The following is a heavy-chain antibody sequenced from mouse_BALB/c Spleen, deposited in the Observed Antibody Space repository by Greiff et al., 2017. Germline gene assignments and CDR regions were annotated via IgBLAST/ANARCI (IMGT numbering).Heavy chain of an antibody. Sequence: EVQLVESGGGLVQPGGSRKLSCAASGFTFSSFGMHWVRQAPEKGLEWVAYISSGSSTIYYADTVKGRFTISRDNPKNTLFLQMTSLRSEDTAMYYCARSGSSYPDYWGQGTTLTVSS. J-gene: IGHJ2*01. CDR3: ARSGSSYPDY. CDR2: ISSGSSTI. D-gene: IGHD1-1*01. V-gene: IGHV5-17*02. CDR1: GFTFSSFG.